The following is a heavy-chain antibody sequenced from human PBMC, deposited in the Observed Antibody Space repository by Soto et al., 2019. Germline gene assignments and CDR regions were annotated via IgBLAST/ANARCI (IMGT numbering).Heavy chain of an antibody. D-gene: IGHD3-22*01. V-gene: IGHV3-7*01. Sequence: PGGSLRLSCAASGFTFSSYWMSWVRQAPGKGLEWVANIKQDGSEKYYVDSVKGRFTISRDNAKNSLYLQMNSLRAEDTAVYYCARVGVETYYYDSSGYYSFDYWGQGTLVTVSS. J-gene: IGHJ4*02. CDR1: GFTFSSYW. CDR2: IKQDGSEK. CDR3: ARVGVETYYYDSSGYYSFDY.